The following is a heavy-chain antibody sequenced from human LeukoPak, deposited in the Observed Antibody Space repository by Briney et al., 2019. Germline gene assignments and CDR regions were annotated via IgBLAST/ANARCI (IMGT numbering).Heavy chain of an antibody. V-gene: IGHV3-30*02. CDR3: AKDDKKGYDSSGYYAAPDY. CDR2: IRYDGSNK. Sequence: GGSLRLSCAASGFTFSSYGMHWVRQAPGKGLEWVAFIRYDGSNKYYADSVKGRFTTSRDNSKNTLYLQMNSLRAEDTAVYYCAKDDKKGYDSSGYYAAPDYWGQGTLVTVSS. J-gene: IGHJ4*02. D-gene: IGHD3-22*01. CDR1: GFTFSSYG.